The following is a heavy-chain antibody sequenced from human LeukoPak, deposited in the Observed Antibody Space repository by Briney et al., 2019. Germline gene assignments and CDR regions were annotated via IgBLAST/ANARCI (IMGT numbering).Heavy chain of an antibody. J-gene: IGHJ5*02. CDR2: IYNSGST. V-gene: IGHV4-4*07. D-gene: IGHD1-26*01. CDR3: ARGGNYWPQWWFDP. CDR1: GGSISSYY. Sequence: SETLSLTCTVSGGSISSYYWSWIRQPAGKRLEWIGRIYNSGSTNYNPSLKSRVTISVDTSKNQFSLKLSSVTAADTAVYYCARGGNYWPQWWFDPWGRGTLVSVSS.